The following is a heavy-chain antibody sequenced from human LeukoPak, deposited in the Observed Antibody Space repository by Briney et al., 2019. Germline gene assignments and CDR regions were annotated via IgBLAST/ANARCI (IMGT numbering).Heavy chain of an antibody. CDR3: ARSRGTTSWHYYDGSGYYLDY. CDR2: IKQDGSEK. J-gene: IGHJ4*02. CDR1: GFTFSSYW. D-gene: IGHD3-22*01. Sequence: GGSLRLSCAASGFTFSSYWMSWVRQAPGKGLEWVANIKQDGSEKYYVDSVKGRFTISRDNAKNSLYLQMNSLRAEDTAVYYCARSRGTTSWHYYDGSGYYLDYWGQGTLVTVSS. V-gene: IGHV3-7*01.